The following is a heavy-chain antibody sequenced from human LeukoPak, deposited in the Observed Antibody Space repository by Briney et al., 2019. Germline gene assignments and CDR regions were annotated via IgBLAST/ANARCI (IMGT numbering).Heavy chain of an antibody. J-gene: IGHJ4*02. D-gene: IGHD3-9*01. CDR2: ISGSGGST. V-gene: IGHV3-23*01. Sequence: GGSLRLSCAASGFTFSSYAMSWVRQAPGKGREWVSAISGSGGSTYYADSVKGRFTISRDNSKNTLYLQMNSLRAEDTAVYYCAIYDILTGPRDYWGQGTLVTVSS. CDR1: GFTFSSYA. CDR3: AIYDILTGPRDY.